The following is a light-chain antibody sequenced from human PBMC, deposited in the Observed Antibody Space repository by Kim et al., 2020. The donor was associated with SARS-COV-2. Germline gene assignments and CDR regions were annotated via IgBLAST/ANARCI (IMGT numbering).Light chain of an antibody. Sequence: GKTVTIPCPRSGGSIDGNYVQWYQQRPGGVPTTVIYEDDQRPSGVSDRFSGSIDNSSNSASLTISGLRTEDEADYYCQSYNRSSVVFGGGTQLTVL. CDR1: GGSIDGNY. J-gene: IGLJ2*01. CDR2: EDD. CDR3: QSYNRSSVV. V-gene: IGLV6-57*03.